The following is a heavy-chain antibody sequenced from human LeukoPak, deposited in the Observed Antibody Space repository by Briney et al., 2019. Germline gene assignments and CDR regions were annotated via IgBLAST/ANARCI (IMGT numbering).Heavy chain of an antibody. CDR2: IIPMYDTT. Sequence: ASVTVSCKASGGTFRIYAITWVRQAPGQGLEWMGRIIPMYDTTSYAQRFQGRFTITTDESTSTAYMELRSLRSEDTAVYYCAKSGTYSTGWYYFDYWGQGTLVTVSS. CDR1: GGTFRIYA. V-gene: IGHV1-69*05. CDR3: AKSGTYSTGWYYFDY. J-gene: IGHJ4*02. D-gene: IGHD6-19*01.